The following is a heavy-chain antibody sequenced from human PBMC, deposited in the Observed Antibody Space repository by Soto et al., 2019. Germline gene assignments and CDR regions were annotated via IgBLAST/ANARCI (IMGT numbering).Heavy chain of an antibody. D-gene: IGHD4-17*01. CDR2: VYYTGST. CDR3: ARGYGGALDY. V-gene: IGHV4-4*02. Sequence: SETLSLTCVVSGDSISSTHWWTWVRQTPGTGLEWIGEVYYTGSTKYNPSLKSRVTISLDKSNNQFSLNLTSVTAADTAVYYCARGYGGALDYWGQGTLVTVSS. CDR1: GDSISSTHW. J-gene: IGHJ4*02.